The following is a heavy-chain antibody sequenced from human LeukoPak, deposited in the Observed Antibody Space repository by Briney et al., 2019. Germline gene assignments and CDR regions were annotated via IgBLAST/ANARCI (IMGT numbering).Heavy chain of an antibody. Sequence: PGGSLRLSCAASGFTFSDYYMSWIRQAPGKGLEWVAVISYDGSNKYYADSVKGRFTISRDNSKNTLYLQMNSLRAEDTAVYYCASRPYYGDYSFDYWGQGTLVTVSS. D-gene: IGHD4-17*01. CDR1: GFTFSDYY. CDR2: ISYDGSNK. CDR3: ASRPYYGDYSFDY. J-gene: IGHJ4*02. V-gene: IGHV3-30*03.